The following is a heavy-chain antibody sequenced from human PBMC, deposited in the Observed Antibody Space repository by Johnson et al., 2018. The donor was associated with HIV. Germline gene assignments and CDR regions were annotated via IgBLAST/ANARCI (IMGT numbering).Heavy chain of an antibody. CDR1: GFTFSSYA. V-gene: IGHV3-30-3*01. CDR2: ISYDGSNK. D-gene: IGHD3-9*01. CDR3: ASPGAPYDDMLTGYDAAFDM. J-gene: IGHJ3*02. Sequence: QVQLVESGGGVVQPGRSLRLSCAASGFTFSSYAMHWVRQAPGKGLEWVAVISYDGSNKYYADSVKGRFTISRDNSKNTLYLQMNSLRAEDTAVYYCASPGAPYDDMLTGYDAAFDMWGQGTVVHVSS.